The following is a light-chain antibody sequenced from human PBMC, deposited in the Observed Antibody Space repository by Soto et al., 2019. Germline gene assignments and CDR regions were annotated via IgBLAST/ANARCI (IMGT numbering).Light chain of an antibody. J-gene: IGLJ3*02. CDR2: EVS. Sequence: QSALTQPPSASGSPGQSVTISCTGTSSDVGGYKYVSWYQQHPGKAPKLMIYEVSKRPSGVPDRFSGSKSGNTAYLTVSGLQAEDEADYYCAAWDDSLNGWVFGGGTKLTVL. V-gene: IGLV2-8*01. CDR3: AAWDDSLNGWV. CDR1: SSDVGGYKY.